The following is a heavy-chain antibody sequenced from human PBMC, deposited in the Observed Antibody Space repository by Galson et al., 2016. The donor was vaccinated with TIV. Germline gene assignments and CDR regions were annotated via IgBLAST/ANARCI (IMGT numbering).Heavy chain of an antibody. Sequence: SVKVSCKASGGTFSSDAISWVRQAPGQGLEWMGGIIPMFKIADYAQKFQGRVTISADEFTSAAYMELISLRFEDTAVYYFARARGYNFENAFHIWGQGTMVTVSS. CDR2: IIPMFKIA. V-gene: IGHV1-69*13. J-gene: IGHJ3*02. D-gene: IGHD5-18*01. CDR3: ARARGYNFENAFHI. CDR1: GGTFSSDA.